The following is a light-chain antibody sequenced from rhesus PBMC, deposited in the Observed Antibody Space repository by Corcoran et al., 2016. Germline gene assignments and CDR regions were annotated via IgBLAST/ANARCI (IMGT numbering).Light chain of an antibody. Sequence: DIQMTQSPSSQSASIGDRVTITCRASENVNNYLNWYHQRPGKAPKLLIYKASPLQSGVPSRFSGSGSGTDYTFTISSLQPEDVATYYCQHGYGTPLTFGGGTKVELK. CDR1: ENVNNY. V-gene: IGKV1-74*01. CDR3: QHGYGTPLT. CDR2: KAS. J-gene: IGKJ4*01.